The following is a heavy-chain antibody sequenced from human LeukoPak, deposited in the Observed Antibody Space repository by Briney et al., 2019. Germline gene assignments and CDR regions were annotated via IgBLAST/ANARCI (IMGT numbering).Heavy chain of an antibody. CDR2: IYSGGNT. CDR3: AGARLRINYYYYYYMDV. D-gene: IGHD4-17*01. J-gene: IGHJ6*03. Sequence: GGSLRLSCTVSGFTVSSNSMSWVRQAPGKGLEWVSFIYSGGNTHYSDSVKGRFTISRDNSRNTLYLQMNSLRAEDTAVYYCAGARLRINYYYYYYMDVWGKGTTVTVSS. V-gene: IGHV3-53*01. CDR1: GFTVSSNS.